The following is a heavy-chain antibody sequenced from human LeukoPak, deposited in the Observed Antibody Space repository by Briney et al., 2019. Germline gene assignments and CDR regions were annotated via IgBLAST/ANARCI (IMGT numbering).Heavy chain of an antibody. CDR2: INHSGST. D-gene: IGHD3-3*01. J-gene: IGHJ6*02. CDR3: ASVRVAETFYYYAMDV. V-gene: IGHV4-34*01. Sequence: SETLSLTCAVYGGSFSGYYWSWLRQPPGKGLEWIGEINHSGSTNYNPSLKSRVTISVDTSKNQFSLNLSSVTAADTAVYYCASVRVAETFYYYAMDVWGQGTTVTVSS. CDR1: GGSFSGYY.